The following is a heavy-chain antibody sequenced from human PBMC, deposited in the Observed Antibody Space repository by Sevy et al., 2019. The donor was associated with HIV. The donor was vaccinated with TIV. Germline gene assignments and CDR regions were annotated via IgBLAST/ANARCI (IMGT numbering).Heavy chain of an antibody. J-gene: IGHJ5*02. CDR2: IYYSGNT. CDR1: GGSITNPDYN. V-gene: IGHV4-30-4*01. D-gene: IGHD3-9*01. CDR3: ARVTGPFGWSDP. Sequence: SETLSITCSVSGGSITNPDYNWSWIRQPPGKGLEWIGYIYYSGNTYYSPSLKSRVLLSIDTSKNQFSLSVNSVTSADTAVYYCARVTGPFGWSDPGGQGTLVTVSS.